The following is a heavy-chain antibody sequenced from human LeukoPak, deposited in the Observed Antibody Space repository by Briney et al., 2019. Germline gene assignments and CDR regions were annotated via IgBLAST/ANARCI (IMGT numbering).Heavy chain of an antibody. V-gene: IGHV3-23*01. J-gene: IGHJ4*02. Sequence: GGSLRLSCAASGFTFSSYAMSWVRQAPGKGLEWVSAISGSGGSTYYADSVKGRFTISRDNSKNTLYLQMNGLRAEDTAVYYCAKDLLTRSSSRGSLDWGQGTLVTVSS. CDR2: ISGSGGST. CDR3: AKDLLTRSSSRGSLD. D-gene: IGHD6-6*01. CDR1: GFTFSSYA.